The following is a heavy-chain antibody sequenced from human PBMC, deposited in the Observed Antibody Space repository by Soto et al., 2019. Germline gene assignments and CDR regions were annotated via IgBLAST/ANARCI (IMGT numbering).Heavy chain of an antibody. CDR1: GFTFSSYA. D-gene: IGHD6-19*01. CDR2: ISGSGGST. J-gene: IGHJ4*02. Sequence: EVQLLESGGGLVQPGGSLRLSCATSGFTFSSYAMSWVRQAPGKGLEWVSAISGSGGSTYYADSVKGRFTISRDNSKNTLYLQMNSLRAEDTAVYYCAKDQVPYSSGWYIDYWGQGTLVTVSS. CDR3: AKDQVPYSSGWYIDY. V-gene: IGHV3-23*01.